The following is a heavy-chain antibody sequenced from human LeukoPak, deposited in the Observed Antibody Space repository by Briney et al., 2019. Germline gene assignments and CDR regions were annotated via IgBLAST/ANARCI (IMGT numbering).Heavy chain of an antibody. CDR3: ARDRLQYSYGYDY. V-gene: IGHV3-11*05. CDR1: GFTFSDFY. CDR2: ISSTGSYT. J-gene: IGHJ4*02. D-gene: IGHD5-18*01. Sequence: GGSLRLSCAHSGFTFSDFYMSWIRQAPGKGLEWVSYISSTGSYTDYADSVKGRFTISRDNAKNSLYLQMNSLRAEDTAVYYCARDRLQYSYGYDYWGQGTLVTVSS.